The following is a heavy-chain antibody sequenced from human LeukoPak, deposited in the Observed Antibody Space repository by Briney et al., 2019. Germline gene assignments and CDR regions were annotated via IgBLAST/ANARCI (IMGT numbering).Heavy chain of an antibody. CDR3: TTETLVTSIRFY. D-gene: IGHD2-21*02. V-gene: IGHV3-15*01. CDR1: GFTFTNAW. Sequence: GGSLRLSCAASGFTFTNAWMSWVRQAPGKGLEWVGRIKSKTDDGTTDYAAPVKRRFSISRDASKKTLYLQMNSLKTEDTAVYYCTTETLVTSIRFYWGQGTLVTVSS. J-gene: IGHJ4*02. CDR2: IKSKTDDGTT.